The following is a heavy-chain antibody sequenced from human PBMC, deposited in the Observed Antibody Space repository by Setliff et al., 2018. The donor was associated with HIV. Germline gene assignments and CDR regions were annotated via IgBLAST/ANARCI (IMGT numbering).Heavy chain of an antibody. CDR1: GDSIGTYS. Sequence: LSLTCAVSGDSIGTYSWHWLRQPPGKGLEWIGYIYGSGSTGYNPSLTSRVTMSTDTPNNRFALKLTSVTAADTAVYYCAKRAVQDGTVTSSNWFESWGQGTLVTVSS. D-gene: IGHD1-7*01. J-gene: IGHJ5*01. V-gene: IGHV4-4*09. CDR3: AKRAVQDGTVTSSNWFES. CDR2: IYGSGST.